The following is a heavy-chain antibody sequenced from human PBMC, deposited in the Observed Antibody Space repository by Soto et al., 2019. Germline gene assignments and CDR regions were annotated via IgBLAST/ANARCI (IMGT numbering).Heavy chain of an antibody. D-gene: IGHD6-19*01. CDR2: ISWNSGSI. CDR3: AKGQGPAVADTFDY. Sequence: EVPLVESGGGLVQPGRSLRLSCAASGFTFDDYAMHWVRQAPGKGLEWVSGISWNSGSIGYADSVKGRFTISRDNXMNSLYLQMNSLRAEDTALYYCAKGQGPAVADTFDYWGQGPLVTVSS. CDR1: GFTFDDYA. V-gene: IGHV3-9*01. J-gene: IGHJ4*02.